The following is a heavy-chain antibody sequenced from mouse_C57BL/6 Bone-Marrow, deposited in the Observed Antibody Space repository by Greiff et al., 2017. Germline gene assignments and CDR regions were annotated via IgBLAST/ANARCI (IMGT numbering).Heavy chain of an antibody. CDR3: ARGGIYYDYYYAMDY. D-gene: IGHD2-4*01. CDR2: IYPRDGST. J-gene: IGHJ4*01. CDR1: GYTFTDHT. Sequence: QVTLKVSDAELVKPGASVKISCKVSGYTFTDHTIHWLKQRPEQGLEWIGYIYPRDGSTKYNEKFKGKATLTADKSSSTAYMQLNSLTSEDSAVYFCARGGIYYDYYYAMDYWGQGTSVTVSS. V-gene: IGHV1-78*01.